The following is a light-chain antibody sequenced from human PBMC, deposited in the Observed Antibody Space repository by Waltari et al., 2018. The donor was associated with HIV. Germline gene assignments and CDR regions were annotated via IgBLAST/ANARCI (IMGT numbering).Light chain of an antibody. V-gene: IGKV1-5*03. CDR3: QQHNSYSWT. J-gene: IGKJ1*01. CDR2: KAS. Sequence: DIQMTQSPSTLSATVGDRVTITCRASQSISSWLAWYQQKSGKATKLLIYKASSLESGVPSRFSGSGSGTEFTLTISSLQPDDFATYYCQQHNSYSWTFGQGTKVELK. CDR1: QSISSW.